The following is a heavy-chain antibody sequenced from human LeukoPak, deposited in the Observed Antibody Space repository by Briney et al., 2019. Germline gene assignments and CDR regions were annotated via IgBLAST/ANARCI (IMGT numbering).Heavy chain of an antibody. V-gene: IGHV4-61*05. Sequence: TSETLSLTCTVSGGSISSSSYYWGWIRQPPGKGLEWIGYIYYSGSTNYNPSLKSRVTISVDTSKNQFSLKLSSVTAADTAVYYCARGPGYDILTGYYNAGISWYFDLWGRGTLVTVSS. D-gene: IGHD3-9*01. J-gene: IGHJ2*01. CDR2: IYYSGST. CDR3: ARGPGYDILTGYYNAGISWYFDL. CDR1: GGSISSSSYY.